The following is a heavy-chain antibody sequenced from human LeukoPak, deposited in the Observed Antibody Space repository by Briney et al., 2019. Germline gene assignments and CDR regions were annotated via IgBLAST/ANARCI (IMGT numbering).Heavy chain of an antibody. CDR3: ARDVVVPAAIHYGMDV. J-gene: IGHJ6*02. V-gene: IGHV4-34*01. Sequence: SETLSLTCAVYGGSFSDYFWGWIRQPPGKGLEWIGEINHSGRTYYNPSLKSRVTISVDTSKNQFSLNLSSVTAADTAVYHCARDVVVPAAIHYGMDVWGQGTTVTVSS. CDR1: GGSFSDYF. D-gene: IGHD2-2*01. CDR2: INHSGRT.